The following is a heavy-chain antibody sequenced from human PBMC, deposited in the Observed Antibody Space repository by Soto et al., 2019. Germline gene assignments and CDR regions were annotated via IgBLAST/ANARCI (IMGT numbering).Heavy chain of an antibody. CDR3: ARLTETATTVVY. D-gene: IGHD1-1*01. J-gene: IGHJ4*02. CDR2: IKQDGSVK. Sequence: GGSLRLSCEASGFALSTYWMSWVRQAPGKGLEWVANIKQDGSVKHYVDSVRGRFTISRDNAKNSLFLQMNSLSAEDTAVYYCARLTETATTVVYWGQGTLVTV. CDR1: GFALSTYW. V-gene: IGHV3-7*03.